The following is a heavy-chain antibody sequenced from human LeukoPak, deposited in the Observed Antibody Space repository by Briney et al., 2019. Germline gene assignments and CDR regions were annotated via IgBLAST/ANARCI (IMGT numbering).Heavy chain of an antibody. Sequence: GRSLRLSCAASGFTFSNYGMHWVRRAPGKGLEWVAVIWYDGGDKYYADSVKGRFTISRDNSKNTLYLQMNSLRAEDTAVYYCARDIGAAGTYYFDYWGQGTLVTVSS. D-gene: IGHD6-13*01. J-gene: IGHJ4*02. V-gene: IGHV3-33*01. CDR3: ARDIGAAGTYYFDY. CDR2: IWYDGGDK. CDR1: GFTFSNYG.